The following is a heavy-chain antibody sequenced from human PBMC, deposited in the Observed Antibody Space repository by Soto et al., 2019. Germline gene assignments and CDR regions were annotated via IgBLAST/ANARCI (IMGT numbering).Heavy chain of an antibody. CDR3: ARGGYCTNGVCRPFDY. CDR2: IYHSGST. CDR1: GGSISSGGYS. V-gene: IGHV4-30-2*01. J-gene: IGHJ4*02. D-gene: IGHD2-8*01. Sequence: QLQLQESGSGLVKPSQTLSLTCAVSGGSISSGGYSWSWIRQPPGKGLEWIGYIYHSGSTYYNPSLKSRVTISVDRSKNQFSLKLSSVIAADTAVYYCARGGYCTNGVCRPFDYWGQGTLVTVSS.